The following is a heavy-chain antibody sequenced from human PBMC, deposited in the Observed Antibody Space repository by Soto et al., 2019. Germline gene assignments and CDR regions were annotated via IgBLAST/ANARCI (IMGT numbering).Heavy chain of an antibody. J-gene: IGHJ4*02. CDR2: ISSRSSTI. CDR3: ASGTNGAFFVY. D-gene: IGHD2-8*01. CDR1: GFTFSDYY. V-gene: IGHV3-11*01. Sequence: QVQLVESGGGLVKPGGSLRLSCAASGFTFSDYYMSWIRQAPRKGLEWVSYISSRSSTIFYADSVKGRFTISRDNVKNSLYLQMNSLRAEDTAVYYCASGTNGAFFVYWGQGILVTVSS.